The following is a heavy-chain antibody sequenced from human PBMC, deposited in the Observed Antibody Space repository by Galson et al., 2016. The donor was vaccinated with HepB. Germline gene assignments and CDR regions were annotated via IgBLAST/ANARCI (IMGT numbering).Heavy chain of an antibody. CDR3: ATARQNCGLES. Sequence: TLSLTCTVSGGSVGGSGYYRSWIRQHPGQGLEWIGFLFYNGNTYYNPSLKSRVSISLDMSKNQFSLKMTSVTAADTAVYYCATARQNCGLESWGQGTLVTVSS. J-gene: IGHJ4*02. D-gene: IGHD2-21*01. CDR2: LFYNGNT. V-gene: IGHV4-31*03. CDR1: GGSVGGSGYY.